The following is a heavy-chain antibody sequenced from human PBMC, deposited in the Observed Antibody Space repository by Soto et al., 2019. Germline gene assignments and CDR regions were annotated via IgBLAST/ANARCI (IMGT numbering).Heavy chain of an antibody. Sequence: QLHLQESGPGLVEPSETLSLTCAVSGGSITSTSYYWGWIRQPPGEGLEWIGSIDYRGNIYYNSSPKTRVTISVDTSKNQCFLKLNSVTAADSAVYHCARVAALVGAARYWYFDLWGRGTRVSV. V-gene: IGHV4-39*01. CDR3: ARVAALVGAARYWYFDL. CDR1: GGSITSTSYY. CDR2: IDYRGNI. D-gene: IGHD2-15*01. J-gene: IGHJ2*01.